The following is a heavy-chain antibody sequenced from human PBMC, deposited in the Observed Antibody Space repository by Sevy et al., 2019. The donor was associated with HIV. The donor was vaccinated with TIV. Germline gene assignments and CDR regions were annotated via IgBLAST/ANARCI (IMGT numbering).Heavy chain of an antibody. J-gene: IGHJ4*02. CDR2: ISGSGGTT. Sequence: GGSLRLSCAASGFTFPTYAMSWVRQAPGKGLEWVSTISGSGGTTHYADSVKGRFTVYRDNFKITLFLQMNSLRAEDTAVYYCAKECLITRNRWRIDSWGQGTLVTVSS. CDR1: GFTFPTYA. V-gene: IGHV3-23*01. D-gene: IGHD3-22*01. CDR3: AKECLITRNRWRIDS.